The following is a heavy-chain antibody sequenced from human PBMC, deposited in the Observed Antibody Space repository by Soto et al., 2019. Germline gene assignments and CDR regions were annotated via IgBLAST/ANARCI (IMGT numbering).Heavy chain of an antibody. Sequence: SETLSLTCTVSGGSISSSSYYWGWIRQPPGKGLEWIGSIYYSGSTYYNPSLKSRVTISVDTSKNQFSLKLSSVTAADTAVYYCARGASPTYDFWGGNNWFDPWGQGTLVTVSS. CDR1: GGSISSSSYY. J-gene: IGHJ5*02. V-gene: IGHV4-39*01. CDR3: ARGASPTYDFWGGNNWFDP. D-gene: IGHD3-3*01. CDR2: IYYSGST.